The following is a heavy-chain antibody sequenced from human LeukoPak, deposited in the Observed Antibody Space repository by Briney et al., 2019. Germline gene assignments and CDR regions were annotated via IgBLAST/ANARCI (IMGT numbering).Heavy chain of an antibody. V-gene: IGHV3-11*04. Sequence: GGSLRLSCAASGFTFSDYYMSWIRQAPGKGLEWVSYISSSGSTIYYADSVKGRFTIPRDNAKNSLYLQMNSLRAEDTAVCYCARDIAPGHFDPWGQGTLVTVSS. CDR2: ISSSGSTI. D-gene: IGHD2-15*01. CDR3: ARDIAPGHFDP. CDR1: GFTFSDYY. J-gene: IGHJ5*02.